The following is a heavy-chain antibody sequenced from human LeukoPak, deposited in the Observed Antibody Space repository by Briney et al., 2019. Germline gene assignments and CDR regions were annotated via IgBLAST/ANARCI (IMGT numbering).Heavy chain of an antibody. V-gene: IGHV1-18*01. D-gene: IGHD3-9*01. J-gene: IGHJ6*02. CDR2: ISAYNGNT. CDR1: GYTFTSYG. Sequence: ASVKVSCKASGYTFTSYGISWVRQAPGQGLEWMGWISAYNGNTDYAQKLQGRVTMTTDTSTSTAYMELRSLRSDDTAVYYCARAPSYYDILTGYTYGMDVWGQGPRSPSP. CDR3: ARAPSYYDILTGYTYGMDV.